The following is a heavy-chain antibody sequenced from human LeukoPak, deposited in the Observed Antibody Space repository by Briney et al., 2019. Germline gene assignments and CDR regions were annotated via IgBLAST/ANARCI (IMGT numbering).Heavy chain of an antibody. V-gene: IGHV1-8*01. CDR3: ARGDPWGFDP. D-gene: IGHD7-27*01. CDR1: GYTFSSYD. Sequence: GASVKVSCKTSGYTFSSYDINWVRQATGQGLEWMGWMNPNSGETGFAQNFHGRVTLTKNTSITTAYMELSSLRSEDTAVYYCARGDPWGFDPWGQGTLVTVSS. CDR2: MNPNSGET. J-gene: IGHJ5*02.